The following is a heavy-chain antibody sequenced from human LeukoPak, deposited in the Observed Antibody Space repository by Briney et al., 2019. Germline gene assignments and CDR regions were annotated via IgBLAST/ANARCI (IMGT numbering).Heavy chain of an antibody. V-gene: IGHV1-18*01. D-gene: IGHD3-10*01. CDR1: GDTFTTYG. J-gene: IGHJ3*02. Sequence: ASAKISCKASGDTFTTYGISWVRHAPGQRLEWRGGTSGYSGNTNDAQKVQGRVTMTTVTSTSTAYMELRSLRSDGTAAYYSARKSRITMIRRDDALDIWGQGTMVTVSS. CDR2: TSGYSGNT. CDR3: ARKSRITMIRRDDALDI.